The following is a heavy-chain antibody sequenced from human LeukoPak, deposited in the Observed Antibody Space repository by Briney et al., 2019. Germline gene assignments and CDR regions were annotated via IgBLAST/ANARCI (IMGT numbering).Heavy chain of an antibody. CDR2: ISSSGSTI. J-gene: IGHJ4*02. D-gene: IGHD2-15*01. Sequence: GGSLRLPCAASGFTFSSYEINWVRQAPGKGLEWVSYISSSGSTIYYADSVKGRFTISRDNAKNSLYLQMNSLRAEDTAVYYCARGPLGYCSGGSCWVYYFDYWGQGTLVTVSS. V-gene: IGHV3-48*03. CDR1: GFTFSSYE. CDR3: ARGPLGYCSGGSCWVYYFDY.